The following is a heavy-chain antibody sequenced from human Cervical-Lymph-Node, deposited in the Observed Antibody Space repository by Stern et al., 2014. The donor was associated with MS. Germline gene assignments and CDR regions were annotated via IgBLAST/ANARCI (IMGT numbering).Heavy chain of an antibody. D-gene: IGHD6-13*01. V-gene: IGHV4-59*01. CDR1: GGSLINYF. Sequence: QVQLQESGPGLVKPSETLSLTCTVSGGSLINYFWSWVRQPPGKGLEWIGYIYYSGRTNYNPSLKSRVTISVDTSKNQFSLMLSSVTAADTAVYYCARDSSDTWYGPIDSWGQGTLVTVSS. J-gene: IGHJ4*02. CDR3: ARDSSDTWYGPIDS. CDR2: IYYSGRT.